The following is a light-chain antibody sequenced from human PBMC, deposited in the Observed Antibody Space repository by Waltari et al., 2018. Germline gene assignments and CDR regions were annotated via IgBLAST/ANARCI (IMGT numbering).Light chain of an antibody. CDR3: QQYGRSPYT. J-gene: IGKJ2*01. CDR1: QSLSSTY. V-gene: IGKV3-20*01. Sequence: EIVLTQSPGTLSLSPGERATLSCRASQSLSSTYLAWYQQKPGQAPRLLIYGASSRDAGIPDRFSGSASGTDFTLRVSRLGHEDAAVYYCQQYGRSPYTFGKGTKLEIK. CDR2: GAS.